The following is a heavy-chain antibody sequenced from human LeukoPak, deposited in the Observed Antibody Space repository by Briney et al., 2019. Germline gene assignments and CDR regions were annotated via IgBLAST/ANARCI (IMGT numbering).Heavy chain of an antibody. Sequence: SSETLSLTCAVYGGSFSGYYWSWIRQPPGKGLEWIGEINHSGSTNYNPSLKSRVTISVDTSKNQFSLKLSSVTAADTAVYYCARGLKSWGQGTLVTVSS. CDR1: GGSFSGYY. J-gene: IGHJ4*02. V-gene: IGHV4-34*01. CDR2: INHSGST. CDR3: ARGLKS.